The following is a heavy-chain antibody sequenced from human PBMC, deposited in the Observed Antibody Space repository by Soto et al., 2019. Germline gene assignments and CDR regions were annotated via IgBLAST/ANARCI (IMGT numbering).Heavy chain of an antibody. D-gene: IGHD3-16*01. CDR2: IYYSGST. V-gene: IGHV4-39*01. CDR3: ARHVWTHRIFDP. Sequence: PSETLSLTCTVSGGSISSSSYYWGWIRQPPGKGLEWIGSIYYSGSTYYNPSLKSRVTISVDTSKNQFSLKLSSVTAADTAVYNCARHVWTHRIFDPWGQGTLVTVSS. J-gene: IGHJ5*02. CDR1: GGSISSSSYY.